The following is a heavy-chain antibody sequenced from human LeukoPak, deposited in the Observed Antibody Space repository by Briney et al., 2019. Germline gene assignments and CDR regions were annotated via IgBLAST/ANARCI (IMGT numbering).Heavy chain of an antibody. CDR3: AKDYSGSSWHTPIDY. J-gene: IGHJ4*02. CDR1: GYTFTSYD. D-gene: IGHD6-13*01. CDR2: MNPNSGNT. V-gene: IGHV1-8*01. Sequence: GASVKVSCKASGYTFTSYDINWVRQATGQGLEWMGWMNPNSGNTGYAQKFQGRVTMTRNTSISTAYMELSSLRSEDTAVYYCAKDYSGSSWHTPIDYWGQGTLVTVSS.